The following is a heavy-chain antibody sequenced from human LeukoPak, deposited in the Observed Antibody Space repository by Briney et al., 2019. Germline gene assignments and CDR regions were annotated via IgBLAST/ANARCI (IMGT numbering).Heavy chain of an antibody. V-gene: IGHV3-11*06. CDR2: ISGSSSDT. Sequence: GGSLRLSCAASGFTFSDYYMNWIRQAPGKGLEHISYISGSSSDTNYADSVKGRFTISRDNAKKSLYLQMNSLSAEDTAVYYCGRFSRAPDYWGQGTLVTVSS. CDR1: GFTFSDYY. CDR3: GRFSRAPDY. J-gene: IGHJ4*02. D-gene: IGHD6-13*01.